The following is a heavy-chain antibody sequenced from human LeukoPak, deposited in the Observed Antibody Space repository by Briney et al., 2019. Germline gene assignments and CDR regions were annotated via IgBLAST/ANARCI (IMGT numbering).Heavy chain of an antibody. V-gene: IGHV4-34*01. CDR3: ARVSYSSGWFLPFDY. Sequence: KPSETLSLTCAVYGGSFSGYYWSWIRQPPGKGLEWIGEINHSGSTNYNPSLKSRVTISVDTSKNQFSLKLSSVTAADTAVYYCARVSYSSGWFLPFDYWGQGTLVTVSS. CDR1: GGSFSGYY. CDR2: INHSGST. D-gene: IGHD6-19*01. J-gene: IGHJ4*02.